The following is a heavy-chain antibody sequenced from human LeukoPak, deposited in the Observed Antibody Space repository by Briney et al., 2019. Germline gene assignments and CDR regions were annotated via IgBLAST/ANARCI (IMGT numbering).Heavy chain of an antibody. D-gene: IGHD4-23*01. CDR1: GFTVSSNY. Sequence: GGSLRLSCAASGFTVSSNYMSWVRQAPGKGLEWVSVIYSGGRTYYADSVKGRFTIPRDNSKNTVYLQMNSLRAEDTAVYHCARGDDYGGAWYYFDYWGQGTLVTVSS. J-gene: IGHJ4*02. CDR3: ARGDDYGGAWYYFDY. CDR2: IYSGGRT. V-gene: IGHV3-53*01.